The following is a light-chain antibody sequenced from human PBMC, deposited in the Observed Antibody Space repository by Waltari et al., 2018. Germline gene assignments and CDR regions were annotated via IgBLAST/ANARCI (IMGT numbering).Light chain of an antibody. CDR1: NSHVGAANY. CDR2: EVT. J-gene: IGLJ1*01. V-gene: IGLV2-8*01. CDR3: SSYAHNNHFV. Sequence: QSVLTQPPSATESPGQSVAIPCTGSNSHVGAANYVSWYQQHPGKVPKLLIYEVTKRPSGVPDRFSGSKSGNTASLTVSGLQADDEADYYCSSYAHNNHFVFGTGTKVTVL.